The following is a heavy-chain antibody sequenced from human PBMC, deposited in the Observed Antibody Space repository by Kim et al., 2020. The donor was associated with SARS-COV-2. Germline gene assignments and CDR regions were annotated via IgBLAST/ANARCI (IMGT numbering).Heavy chain of an antibody. CDR2: IIPIFGTA. D-gene: IGHD4-17*01. CDR1: GGTFSSYA. CDR3: ASWGYGGNPGAFDI. Sequence: SVKVSCKASGGTFSSYAISWVRQAPGQGLEWMGGIIPIFGTANYAQKFQGRVTITADESTSTAYMELSSLRSEDTAVYYCASWGYGGNPGAFDIWGQGTMVTVSS. J-gene: IGHJ3*02. V-gene: IGHV1-69*13.